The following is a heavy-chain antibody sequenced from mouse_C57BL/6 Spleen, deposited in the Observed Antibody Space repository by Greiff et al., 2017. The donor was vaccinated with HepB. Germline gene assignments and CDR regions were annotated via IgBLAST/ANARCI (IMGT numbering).Heavy chain of an antibody. D-gene: IGHD1-1*01. Sequence: QVQLQQSGPELVKPGASVKISCKASGYAFSSSWMNWVKQRPGKGLEWIGRIYPGDGDTNYNGKFKGKATRTADKSSSTAYMQLSSLTSEDSAVYFCASLHYYGSSYEFAYWGQGTLVTVSA. CDR1: GYAFSSSW. J-gene: IGHJ3*01. CDR3: ASLHYYGSSYEFAY. V-gene: IGHV1-82*01. CDR2: IYPGDGDT.